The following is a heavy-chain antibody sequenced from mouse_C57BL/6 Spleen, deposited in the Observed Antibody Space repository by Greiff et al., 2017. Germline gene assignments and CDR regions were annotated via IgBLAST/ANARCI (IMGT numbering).Heavy chain of an antibody. V-gene: IGHV1-64*01. CDR1: GYTFTSYW. Sequence: QVQLKQPGAELVKPGASVKLSCKASGYTFTSYWMHWVKQRPGQGLERIGMIHPNSGSTNYNEKFKSKATLTVDKSSSTAYMQLSSLTSEDSAVYYCARGYYGPLYYAMYYWGQGTSVTVSS. CDR3: ARGYYGPLYYAMYY. CDR2: IHPNSGST. J-gene: IGHJ4*01. D-gene: IGHD1-1*01.